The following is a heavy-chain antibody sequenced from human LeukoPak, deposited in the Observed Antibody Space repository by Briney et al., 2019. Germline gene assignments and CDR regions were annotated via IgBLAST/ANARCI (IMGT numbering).Heavy chain of an antibody. CDR2: ISWDDDK. D-gene: IGHD2-8*01. J-gene: IGHJ4*02. CDR3: AHRTYGPFHY. CDR1: GFSLTTYGVG. V-gene: IGHV2-5*02. Sequence: ASGPTLVKPTQTLTLTCTFSGFSLTTYGVGVGWIRQPPGNALEWLALISWDDDKRYSPSLKSRLTITRETSKTQVVLTMTNMDPVDTATYYCAHRTYGPFHYWGQGTLVTVSS.